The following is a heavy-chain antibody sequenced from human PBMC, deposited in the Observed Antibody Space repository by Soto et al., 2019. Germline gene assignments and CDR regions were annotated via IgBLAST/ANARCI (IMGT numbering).Heavy chain of an antibody. CDR3: AREGGPPVFDY. Sequence: LRLSCAASGFTFSSYAMNWVRQAPGKGLEWVSAISGSGGTTNYADSVKGRFTISRDNSKNTLYLQMNSLRAEDTAVYYCAREGGPPVFDYWGQGTLVTVSS. V-gene: IGHV3-23*01. J-gene: IGHJ4*02. CDR1: GFTFSSYA. CDR2: ISGSGGTT.